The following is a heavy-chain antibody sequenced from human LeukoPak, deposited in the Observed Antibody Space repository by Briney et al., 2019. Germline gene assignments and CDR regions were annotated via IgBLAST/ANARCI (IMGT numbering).Heavy chain of an antibody. Sequence: GGSLRLSCSASGFTFITSWMNWVRQAPGKGLEWVASITPNGSEKYYVDSVRGRFTISRDDDKNSVNLQMNSLRAEDTAVYYCARDRAYKAFDYWGQGNLVSVSS. V-gene: IGHV3-7*01. CDR2: ITPNGSEK. CDR3: ARDRAYKAFDY. J-gene: IGHJ4*02. CDR1: GFTFITSW. D-gene: IGHD5-24*01.